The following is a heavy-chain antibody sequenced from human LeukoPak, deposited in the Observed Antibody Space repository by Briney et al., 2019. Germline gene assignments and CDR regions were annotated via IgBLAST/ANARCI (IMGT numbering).Heavy chain of an antibody. Sequence: SVKVSCKASGGTFSSYTISWVRQAPGQGLEWMGRIIPILGIANYAQKSQGRVTITADKSTSTAYMELSSLRSEDTAVYYCARDNSSAAGDYWGQGTLVTVSS. V-gene: IGHV1-69*04. J-gene: IGHJ4*02. D-gene: IGHD6-6*01. CDR3: ARDNSSAAGDY. CDR2: IIPILGIA. CDR1: GGTFSSYT.